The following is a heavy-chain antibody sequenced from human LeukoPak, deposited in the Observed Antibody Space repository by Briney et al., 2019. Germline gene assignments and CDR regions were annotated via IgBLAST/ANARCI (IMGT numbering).Heavy chain of an antibody. V-gene: IGHV3-74*01. CDR2: IKSDGSST. CDR1: GFTFSSSW. D-gene: IGHD2/OR15-2a*01. J-gene: IGHJ4*02. CDR3: AREFSGFDY. Sequence: GGSLRLSCAASGFTFSSSWMHWVRQAPGKGLVWVSRIKSDGSSTSYADSVNGRFTISRDNAKNTLYLQMNSLRAEDTGVYYCAREFSGFDYWGRGTAVTVSS.